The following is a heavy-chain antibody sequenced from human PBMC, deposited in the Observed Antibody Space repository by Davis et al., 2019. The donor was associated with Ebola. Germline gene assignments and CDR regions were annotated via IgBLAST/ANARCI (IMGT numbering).Heavy chain of an antibody. CDR2: IKRGDGSDI. V-gene: IGHV3-7*01. J-gene: IGHJ6*02. CDR1: GFTFNSYW. Sequence: GESLKISCAASGFTFNSYWMSWVRQAPGKGPEWVASIKRGDGSDIYYADSVKGRFSMSRDNAKNSLYLQMNSLRVEDTAVYYCARQARVDVWGQGTTVTVSS. CDR3: ARQARVDV.